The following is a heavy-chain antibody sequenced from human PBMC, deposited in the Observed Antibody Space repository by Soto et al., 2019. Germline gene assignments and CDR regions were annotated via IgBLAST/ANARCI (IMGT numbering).Heavy chain of an antibody. J-gene: IGHJ5*02. Sequence: GGSLRLSCAASGFTFSSYGMHWVRQAPGKGLEWVAVIWYDGSNKYYADSVKGRFTISRDNSKNTLYLQMNSLRAEDTAVYYCARDLDYYGSGSYPWFDPWGQGTLVTVSS. V-gene: IGHV3-33*01. D-gene: IGHD3-10*01. CDR1: GFTFSSYG. CDR2: IWYDGSNK. CDR3: ARDLDYYGSGSYPWFDP.